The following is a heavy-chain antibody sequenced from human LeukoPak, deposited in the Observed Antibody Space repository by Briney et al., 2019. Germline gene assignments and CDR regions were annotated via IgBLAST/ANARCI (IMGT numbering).Heavy chain of an antibody. CDR1: GYTLTELS. V-gene: IGHV1-24*01. J-gene: IGHJ4*02. CDR2: FDPEDGET. Sequence: GASVKVSCKVSGYTLTELSMHWVRQAPGKGLEWMGGFDPEDGETIYAQKFQGRVTMTEDTSTDTAYMEPSSLRSEDTAVYYCATDRGSVLRFLEWLSHWGQGTLVTVSS. D-gene: IGHD3-3*01. CDR3: ATDRGSVLRFLEWLSH.